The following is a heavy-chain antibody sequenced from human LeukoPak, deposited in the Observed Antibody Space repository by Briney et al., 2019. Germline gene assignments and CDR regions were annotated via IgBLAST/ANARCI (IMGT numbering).Heavy chain of an antibody. CDR3: ASKRGYSYGLDY. J-gene: IGHJ4*02. CDR2: IIPIFGTA. V-gene: IGHV1-69*01. Sequence: SVKVSCKASGGTFSSYAISWVRQAPGQGLEWMGGIIPIFGTANYAQKFQGRVTITADESTSTGYMELSSLRSENTAVYYCASKRGYSYGLDYWGQGTLVTVSS. CDR1: GGTFSSYA. D-gene: IGHD5-18*01.